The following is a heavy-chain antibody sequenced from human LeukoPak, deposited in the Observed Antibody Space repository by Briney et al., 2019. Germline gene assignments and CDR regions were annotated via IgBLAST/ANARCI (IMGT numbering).Heavy chain of an antibody. CDR2: IKEDGSEK. J-gene: IGHJ4*02. V-gene: IGHV3-7*01. Sequence: PGGSLRLSCAASGFTFSNYWMSWVRQAPGKGLECVANIKEDGSEKYYVDSVKGRFTISRDNARNSLYLQMNSLRAEDTAVYYCCSGRELGLWGEGNLVTVSS. CDR3: CSGRELGL. CDR1: GFTFSNYW. D-gene: IGHD1-26*01.